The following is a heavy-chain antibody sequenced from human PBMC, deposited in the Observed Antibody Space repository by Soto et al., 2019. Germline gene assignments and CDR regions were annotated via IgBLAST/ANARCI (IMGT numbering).Heavy chain of an antibody. Sequence: EVQLVESGGGLVPPGGSLRLSCAASGFTFTSYWIHWVRQVPGKGLVWVSRVNTDGSTTNYADSVKGRFTIARDNAENTLYLERNIRRAEDTSVYYAARVGFRQWLLDHWGQGALVTVSS. V-gene: IGHV3-74*01. D-gene: IGHD6-19*01. J-gene: IGHJ4*02. CDR3: ARVGFRQWLLDH. CDR1: GFTFTSYW. CDR2: VNTDGSTT.